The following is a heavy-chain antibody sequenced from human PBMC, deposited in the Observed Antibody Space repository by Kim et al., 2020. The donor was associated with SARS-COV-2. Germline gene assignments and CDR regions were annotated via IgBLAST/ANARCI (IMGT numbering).Heavy chain of an antibody. CDR3: AKREQLVTHYYYYGMDV. J-gene: IGHJ6*02. D-gene: IGHD6-13*01. V-gene: IGHV3-23*01. Sequence: RFTIYRDNPKNALYLQMNSLRAEDTAVYYCAKREQLVTHYYYYGMDVWGQGTTVTVSS.